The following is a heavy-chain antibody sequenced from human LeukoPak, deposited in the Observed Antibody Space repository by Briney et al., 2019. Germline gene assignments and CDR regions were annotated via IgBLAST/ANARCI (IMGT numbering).Heavy chain of an antibody. V-gene: IGHV3-30*03. CDR2: ISSDGSID. CDR3: TREGLGTTFSAWFDP. Sequence: GGSLRLSCAASGFTFSNYGMHWVRQAPGKGLEWVAVISSDGSIDYYTDSVRGRLTVSRDNSKNTLYLQMNSLRVEDTAVYYCTREGLGTTFSAWFDPWGQGTLVFVSS. D-gene: IGHD1-7*01. CDR1: GFTFSNYG. J-gene: IGHJ5*02.